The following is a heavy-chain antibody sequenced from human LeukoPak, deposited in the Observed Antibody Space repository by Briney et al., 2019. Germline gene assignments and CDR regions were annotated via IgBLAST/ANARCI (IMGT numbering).Heavy chain of an antibody. CDR2: IYHSGST. CDR1: GGSITSSSHY. D-gene: IGHD6-13*01. CDR3: ARDPSRYSSSWYGEFYYYYYMDV. Sequence: KASETLSLTCTVSGGSITSSSHYWSWIRQPPGKGLEWIGSIYHSGSTYYNPSLKSRVTISVDTSKNQFSLKLSSVTAADTAVYYCARDPSRYSSSWYGEFYYYYYMDVWGKGTTVTVSS. J-gene: IGHJ6*03. V-gene: IGHV4-39*07.